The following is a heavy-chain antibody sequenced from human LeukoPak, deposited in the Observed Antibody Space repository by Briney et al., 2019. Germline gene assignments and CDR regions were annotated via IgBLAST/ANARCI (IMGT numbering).Heavy chain of an antibody. D-gene: IGHD6-19*01. CDR3: VRNLAVAGTCFDS. V-gene: IGHV3-7*03. CDR2: INHNGNVN. CDR1: GFTFSSYW. J-gene: IGHJ4*02. Sequence: PGGSLRLSCAASGFTFSSYWMNWARQAPGKGLEWVASINHNGNVNYYVTSVRGRFTISRDNAESSLYLQMNSLRVEDTAVYYCVRNLAVAGTCFDSWGQGTLVTVSS.